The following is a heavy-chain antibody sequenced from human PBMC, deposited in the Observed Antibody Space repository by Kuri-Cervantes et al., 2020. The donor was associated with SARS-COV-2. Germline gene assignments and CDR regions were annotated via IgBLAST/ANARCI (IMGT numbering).Heavy chain of an antibody. CDR3: ARDWGQSRYDFWSGYALGY. V-gene: IGHV1-2*02. D-gene: IGHD3-3*01. CDR2: INPNSGGT. Sequence: ASVKVSCKASGYTFTGYYMHWVRQPPGQGLEWMGWINPNSGGTNYAQKFQGRVTMTRDTSISTAYMELSRLRSDDTAVYYCARDWGQSRYDFWSGYALGYWGQGTLVTVSS. CDR1: GYTFTGYY. J-gene: IGHJ4*02.